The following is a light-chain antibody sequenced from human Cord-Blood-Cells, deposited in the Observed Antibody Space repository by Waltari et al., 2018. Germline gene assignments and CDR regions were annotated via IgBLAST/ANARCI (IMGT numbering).Light chain of an antibody. V-gene: IGKV1-39*01. CDR2: AAS. Sequence: DIQMTQSPSSVSASVGDRVTITFRASQSISSYLNWYQQKPGKAPKLLIYAASSLQSGVPSRFSGSGSGTDFTLTISSLQPEDFATYYCQQSYSTPITFGQGTRLEIK. CDR3: QQSYSTPIT. J-gene: IGKJ5*01. CDR1: QSISSY.